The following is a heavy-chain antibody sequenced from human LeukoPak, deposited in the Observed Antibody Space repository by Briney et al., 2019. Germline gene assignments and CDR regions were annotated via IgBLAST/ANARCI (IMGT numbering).Heavy chain of an antibody. J-gene: IGHJ6*03. CDR1: GYSISSGYY. CDR2: MYHRGST. V-gene: IGHV4-38-2*01. Sequence: PSETLSLTCAVSGYSISSGYYWVWIRQPPGKGLEWIGTMYHRGSTYYNPSLKSRVTMSGDTSKNHFSLKLSSVIAADAAVYYCARHRGDNSNPRYYFYYMDVWGKGTTVTVSS. CDR3: ARHRGDNSNPRYYFYYMDV. D-gene: IGHD4-11*01.